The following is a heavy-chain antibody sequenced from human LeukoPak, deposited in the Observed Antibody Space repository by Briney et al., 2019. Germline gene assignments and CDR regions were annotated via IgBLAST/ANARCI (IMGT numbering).Heavy chain of an antibody. D-gene: IGHD3-22*01. CDR2: ISAYNGNT. CDR3: ARDRDFIYYDSDGFVFQF. CDR1: GYTFTTHG. J-gene: IGHJ1*01. V-gene: IGHV1-18*01. Sequence: GASVKVSCKPSGYTFTTHGITWVRQAPGQGLEWMGWISAYNGNTNYAQRLQGRVTMTTDTSTGTAYMELGGLRPDDTAVYYCARDRDFIYYDSDGFVFQFWGQGTLVTVSS.